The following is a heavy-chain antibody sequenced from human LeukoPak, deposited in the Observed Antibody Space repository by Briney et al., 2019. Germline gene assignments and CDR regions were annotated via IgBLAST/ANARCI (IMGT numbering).Heavy chain of an antibody. CDR2: NIPIFGTA. V-gene: IGHV1-69*13. Sequence: SVTVSCTASGGTFSNYAINWVRQAPGQGLEWMGGNIPIFGTANYAQKFQGRVTITADESTSTVYMELNSLKSEDTAVYYCARGWDYDSGGRPTAYVYWGQGTLVTVSS. D-gene: IGHD3-22*01. J-gene: IGHJ4*02. CDR3: ARGWDYDSGGRPTAYVY. CDR1: GGTFSNYA.